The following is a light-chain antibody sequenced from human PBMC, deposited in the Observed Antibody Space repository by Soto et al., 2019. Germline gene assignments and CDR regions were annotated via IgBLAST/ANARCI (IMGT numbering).Light chain of an antibody. Sequence: VLTQSPATLSLSPGETVTLSCKASEPIKTFYFGWDQPKPGQSPRLLINGVYTRATGIPDRFSGGGSGTDFTLTISRLEPEDCAIDYGQFYGSSLITFGQGTRLEI. CDR1: EPIKTFY. J-gene: IGKJ5*01. CDR3: QFYGSSLIT. V-gene: IGKV3-20*01. CDR2: GVY.